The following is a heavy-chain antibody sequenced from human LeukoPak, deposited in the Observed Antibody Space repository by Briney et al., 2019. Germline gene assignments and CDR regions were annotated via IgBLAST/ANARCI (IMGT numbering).Heavy chain of an antibody. CDR2: IYYSGST. D-gene: IGHD6-13*01. Sequence: PSETLSLTCTVSGGSISSSSYYWGWIRQPPGKGLEWIGSIYYSGSTYYNPSLKSRVTISVDTSKNQFSLKLSSVTAADTAVYYCARHGAAPAIGWFDPWGQGTRVSVSS. J-gene: IGHJ5*02. V-gene: IGHV4-39*01. CDR3: ARHGAAPAIGWFDP. CDR1: GGSISSSSYY.